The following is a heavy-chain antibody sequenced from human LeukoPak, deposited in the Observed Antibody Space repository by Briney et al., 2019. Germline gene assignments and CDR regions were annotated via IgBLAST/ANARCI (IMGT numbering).Heavy chain of an antibody. V-gene: IGHV3-30*04. J-gene: IGHJ4*02. CDR3: ARVVGDRDY. CDR2: ISYDGSNK. Sequence: PGRSLRLSCAASGFTFSSYAMHWVRQAPGKGLEWVAVISYDGSNKYYADSVKGRFTISRDNSKNTLYLQMNSLRAEDTAVYCCARVVGDRDYWGQGTLVTVSS. CDR1: GFTFSSYA.